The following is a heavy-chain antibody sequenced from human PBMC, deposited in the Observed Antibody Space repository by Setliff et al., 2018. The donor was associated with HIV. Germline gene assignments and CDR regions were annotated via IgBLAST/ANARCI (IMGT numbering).Heavy chain of an antibody. D-gene: IGHD5-12*01. J-gene: IGHJ4*02. CDR1: GGALSGYY. CDR3: ARAPLEYSGYDYLRYFDY. Sequence: PSETLSLTCAVYGGALSGYYWSWIRQPPEKGLEWIGEINHSGSTNYNPSLKSRVTISVDRSKNQFSLKLSSVTAADTAVYYCARAPLEYSGYDYLRYFDYWGQGTLVTVSS. CDR2: INHSGST. V-gene: IGHV4-34*01.